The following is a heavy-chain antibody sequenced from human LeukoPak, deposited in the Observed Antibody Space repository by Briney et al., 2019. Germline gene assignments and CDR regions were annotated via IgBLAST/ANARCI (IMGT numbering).Heavy chain of an antibody. V-gene: IGHV4-34*01. D-gene: IGHD3-3*01. J-gene: IGHJ4*02. CDR1: GGSFSGYY. Sequence: SETLSLTCAVYGGSFSGYYWSWIRQPPGKGLEWIGEINHSGSTNYNPSLKSRVTISVDTSKNQFSLKLSSVTAADTAVYYCARGQSITIFGVVITLSYYFDYWGQGTLVTVSS. CDR2: INHSGST. CDR3: ARGQSITIFGVVITLSYYFDY.